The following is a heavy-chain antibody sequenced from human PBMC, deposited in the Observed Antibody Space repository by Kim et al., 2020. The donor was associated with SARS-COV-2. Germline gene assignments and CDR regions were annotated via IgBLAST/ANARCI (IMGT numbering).Heavy chain of an antibody. Sequence: GGSLRLSCAASGLTVSSNYMSWVRQAPGKGLEWVSVIYSGGSTYYADSVKGRFTISRDNSKNTLYLQMNSLRAEDTAVYYCATSRFLAHYYMDVWGKGTTVTVSS. CDR3: ATSRFLAHYYMDV. V-gene: IGHV3-66*01. CDR1: GLTVSSNY. D-gene: IGHD3-3*01. J-gene: IGHJ6*03. CDR2: IYSGGST.